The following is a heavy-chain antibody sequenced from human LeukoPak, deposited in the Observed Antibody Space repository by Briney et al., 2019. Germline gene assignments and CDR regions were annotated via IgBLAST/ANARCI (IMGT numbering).Heavy chain of an antibody. J-gene: IGHJ4*02. CDR3: ARGLSPRTLYYYDSSGSPFDY. CDR2: VSAYNGNT. V-gene: IGHV1-18*01. Sequence: ASVKVSCMASGYTFTSYGMSWLRQAPRPALEWTGWVSAYNGNTNYAQKLQGRVTMTTDTSTSTAYMELRSLRSDDTAVYYCARGLSPRTLYYYDSSGSPFDYWGQGTLVTVSS. CDR1: GYTFTSYG. D-gene: IGHD3-22*01.